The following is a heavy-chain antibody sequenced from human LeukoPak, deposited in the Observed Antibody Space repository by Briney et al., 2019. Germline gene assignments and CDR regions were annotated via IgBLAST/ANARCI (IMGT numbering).Heavy chain of an antibody. CDR2: INHSGST. D-gene: IGHD3-16*01. CDR3: ARHDDPSLYYYYMDV. Sequence: PSETLSLTCAVYGGSFSGYYWSWIRQPPGKGLEWIGEINHSGSTNYNPSLKSRVTISVDTSKNQFSLKLSSVTAADTAVYYCARHDDPSLYYYYMDVWGKGTTVTISS. CDR1: GGSFSGYY. J-gene: IGHJ6*03. V-gene: IGHV4-34*01.